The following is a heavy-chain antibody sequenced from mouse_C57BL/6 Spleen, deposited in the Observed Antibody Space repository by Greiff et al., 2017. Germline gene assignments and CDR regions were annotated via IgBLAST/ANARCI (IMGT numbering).Heavy chain of an antibody. CDR2: ISSGSSTI. Sequence: EVMLVASGGGLVKPGGSLKLSCAASGFTFSDYGMHWVRQAPEKGLEWVAYISSGSSTIYYADTVKGRFTISRDNAKNTLFLQMTSLRSEDTAMYYCARIYYDYYYYAMDYWGQGTSVTVSS. V-gene: IGHV5-17*01. D-gene: IGHD2-4*01. CDR3: ARIYYDYYYYAMDY. CDR1: GFTFSDYG. J-gene: IGHJ4*01.